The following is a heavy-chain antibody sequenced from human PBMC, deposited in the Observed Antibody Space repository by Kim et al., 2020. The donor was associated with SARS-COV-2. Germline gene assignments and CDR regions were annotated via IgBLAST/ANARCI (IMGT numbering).Heavy chain of an antibody. J-gene: IGHJ4*02. CDR3: AKWGSFAWDVFDN. V-gene: IGHV3-23*01. D-gene: IGHD3-16*01. CDR2: ISDSGAST. CDR1: GFIFNRYA. Sequence: GGSLRLSCEASGFIFNRYAMSWVRQAPGKGLEWVASISDSGASTTYADSVKGRFIVSRDNSKNIVSLQMDSLSVEDTAEYYCAKWGSFAWDVFDNWGQGSLVTVS.